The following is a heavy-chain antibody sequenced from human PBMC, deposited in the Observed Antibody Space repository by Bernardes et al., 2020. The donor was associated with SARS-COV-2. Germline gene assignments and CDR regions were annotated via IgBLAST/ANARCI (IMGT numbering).Heavy chain of an antibody. CDR3: AKDRAVNTFVANGMDV. J-gene: IGHJ6*02. CDR2: VSYDGKTK. CDR1: GFTFSSYA. V-gene: IGHV3-30*18. D-gene: IGHD5-18*01. Sequence: GGSLRLSCAASGFTFSSYAMIWVRQAPGKGLEWVAVVSYDGKTKYYADSVKGRFTISRDNSKNTLHLQINTLRPEDTAVYYCAKDRAVNTFVANGMDVGGQGATVTFCS.